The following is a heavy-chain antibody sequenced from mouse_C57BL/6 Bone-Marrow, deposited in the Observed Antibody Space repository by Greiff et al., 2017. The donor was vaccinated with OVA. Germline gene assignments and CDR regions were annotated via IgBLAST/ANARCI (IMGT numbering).Heavy chain of an antibody. D-gene: IGHD1-1*01. J-gene: IGHJ2*01. V-gene: IGHV1-50*01. CDR1: GYTFTSYW. CDR2: IDPSDSYT. CDR3: ARGATVVAYYFDY. Sequence: QVQLQQSGAELARPGASVKLSCKASGYTFTSYWMQWVKQRPGQGLEWIGEIDPSDSYTNYTQKFKGKATLTVDTSSSTAYMQLSSLTSEDSAVYYCARGATVVAYYFDYWGQGTTLTVSS.